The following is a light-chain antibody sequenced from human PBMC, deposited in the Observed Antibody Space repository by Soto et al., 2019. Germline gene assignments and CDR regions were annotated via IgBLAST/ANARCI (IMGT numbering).Light chain of an antibody. Sequence: EIVMTQSSATLYVSPGERATLSCRAIQTVSSNLAWYQQKRGQPPRLVISGASTRATGIPARFSGSVSGTEFTLTISSLQSEDFAVYYCQQYDNWPWAFGQGTKVDI. CDR2: GAS. CDR1: QTVSSN. CDR3: QQYDNWPWA. J-gene: IGKJ1*01. V-gene: IGKV3-15*01.